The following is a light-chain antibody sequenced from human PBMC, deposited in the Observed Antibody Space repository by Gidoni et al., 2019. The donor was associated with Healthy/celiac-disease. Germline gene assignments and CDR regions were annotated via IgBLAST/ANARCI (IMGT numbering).Light chain of an antibody. CDR2: DAS. CDR1: QSVSSY. V-gene: IGKV3-11*01. J-gene: IGKJ4*01. Sequence: EIVLTPSPATLSLSPGERATLSCRASQSVSSYFAWYQQKPGQAPRLLIYDASNRATGIPARFSGSGSGTDFTLTISSLEPEDFAVYYCQQRSNWPLALTFGGGTKVEIK. CDR3: QQRSNWPLALT.